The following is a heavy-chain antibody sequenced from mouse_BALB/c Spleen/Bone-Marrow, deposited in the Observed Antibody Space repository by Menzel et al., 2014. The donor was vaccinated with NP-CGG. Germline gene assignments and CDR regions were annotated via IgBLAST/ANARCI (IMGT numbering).Heavy chain of an antibody. Sequence: QVQLQQSGAELVRPGASLKLSCKASGYTFTSYWINWVKQRPGQGLEWIGNIYPSDSYTNYNQRFKDKATLTVGKSSSTAYMQLSSPTSEDSAVYYCTRSYANYFDYWGQGTTLTVSS. D-gene: IGHD6-5*01. J-gene: IGHJ2*01. CDR2: IYPSDSYT. CDR1: GYTFTSYW. V-gene: IGHV1-69*02. CDR3: TRSYANYFDY.